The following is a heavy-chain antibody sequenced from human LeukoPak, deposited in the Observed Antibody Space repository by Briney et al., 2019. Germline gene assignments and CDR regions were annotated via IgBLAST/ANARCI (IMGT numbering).Heavy chain of an antibody. V-gene: IGHV3-23*01. CDR2: ISGSGGST. Sequence: PGGSLRLSCAASGFTFSSYAMSWVRQAPGKGLEWVSAISGSGGSTYYADSVKGRFTISRDNSKNTRYLQMNSLRAEDTAVYYCAKVPAAYNWFDPWGQGTLVTVSS. CDR1: GFTFSSYA. J-gene: IGHJ5*02. CDR3: AKVPAAYNWFDP. D-gene: IGHD2-2*01.